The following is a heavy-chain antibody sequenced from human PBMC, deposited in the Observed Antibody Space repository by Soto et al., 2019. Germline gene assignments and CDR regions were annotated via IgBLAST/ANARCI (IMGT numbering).Heavy chain of an antibody. J-gene: IGHJ4*02. Sequence: EVQLVESGGDLVQHGGSLRLSCAASGFTFSTYWMHWVRQAPGKGLLWVSRIKTDGTYATYADSVKGRFTISRDNAKNTLYLQMNSLRVEDAAVYYCAAGGSGYYANWGQGTLVTVSS. D-gene: IGHD3-22*01. CDR2: IKTDGTYA. CDR3: AAGGSGYYAN. CDR1: GFTFSTYW. V-gene: IGHV3-74*01.